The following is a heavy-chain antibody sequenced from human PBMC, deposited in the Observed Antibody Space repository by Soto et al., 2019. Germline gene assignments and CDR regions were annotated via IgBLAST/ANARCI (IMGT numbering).Heavy chain of an antibody. J-gene: IGHJ6*02. D-gene: IGHD6-25*01. CDR1: GFTFSSYG. CDR2: ISFDGNNK. V-gene: IGHV3-30*18. Sequence: QVQLVESGGGVVQPGRSLRLSCAASGFTFSSYGMHWVRQAPGKGLEWVAVISFDGNNKYYADSVKGRFTISRDNSKNTLYLQMNSLRAEDAAVYYCAKDRRPNSSYGMDVWGQVTTVTVSS. CDR3: AKDRRPNSSYGMDV.